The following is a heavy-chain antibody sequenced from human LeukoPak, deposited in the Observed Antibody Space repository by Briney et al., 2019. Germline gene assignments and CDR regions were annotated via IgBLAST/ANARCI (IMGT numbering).Heavy chain of an antibody. CDR1: GFTFSSYDM. Sequence: GSLRLSCAASGFTFSSYDMSWVRQPPGEGLEWIGEIYHSGSTNYNPSLQSRATISVDKSKNQFSLKLSSVTAADTAVYYCARASHDYGDYSHFDYWGQGTLVTVSS. J-gene: IGHJ4*02. V-gene: IGHV4-4*02. CDR3: ARASHDYGDYSHFDY. CDR2: IYHSGST. D-gene: IGHD4-17*01.